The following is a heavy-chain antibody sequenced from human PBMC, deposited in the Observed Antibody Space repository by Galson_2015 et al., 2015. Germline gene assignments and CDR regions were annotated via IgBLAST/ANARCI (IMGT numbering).Heavy chain of an antibody. D-gene: IGHD2-2*01. CDR1: GYTFTSYA. V-gene: IGHV7-4-1*02. CDR3: ARQGGYCSSTSCYIWFDP. J-gene: IGHJ5*02. Sequence: SVKVSCKASGYTFTSYAMNWVRQAPGQGLEWMGWINTNTGNPAYAQGFTGRFVFSLDTSVSTAYLRISSLKAEDTAVYYCARQGGYCSSTSCYIWFDPWGQGTLVTVSS. CDR2: INTNTGNP.